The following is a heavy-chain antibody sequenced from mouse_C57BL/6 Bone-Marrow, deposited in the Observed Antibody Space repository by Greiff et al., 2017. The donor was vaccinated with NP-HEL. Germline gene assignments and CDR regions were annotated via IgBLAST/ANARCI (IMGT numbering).Heavy chain of an antibody. D-gene: IGHD1-1*01. V-gene: IGHV1-52*01. CDR3: ARFPYYYGSRGRYFDV. CDR1: GYTFTSYW. J-gene: IGHJ1*03. CDR2: IDPSDSET. Sequence: VQLQQPGAELVRPGSSVKLSCKASGYTFTSYWMHWVKQRPIQGLEWIGNIDPSDSETHYNQKFKDKATLTVDKSSSTAYMQLSSLTSEDSAVYYCARFPYYYGSRGRYFDVWGTGTTVTVSS.